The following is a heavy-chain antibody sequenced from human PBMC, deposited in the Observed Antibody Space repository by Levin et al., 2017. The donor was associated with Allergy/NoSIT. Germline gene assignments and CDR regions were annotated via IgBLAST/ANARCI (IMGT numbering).Heavy chain of an antibody. CDR2: INHSGST. D-gene: IGHD6-19*01. CDR1: GGSLSGYY. CDR3: ARASRGYTSGWYAG. V-gene: IGHV4-34*01. J-gene: IGHJ4*02. Sequence: SQTLSLTCAVYGGSLSGYYWSWLRQPPGKGLEWIGEINHSGSTNYNSSLKSRVTISIDTYKNQFSLKLSSVTAAGTAVYYCARASRGYTSGWYAGWGQGTLVTVSS.